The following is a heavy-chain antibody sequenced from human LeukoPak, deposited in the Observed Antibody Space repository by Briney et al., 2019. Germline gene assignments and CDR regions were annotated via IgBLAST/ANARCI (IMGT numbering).Heavy chain of an antibody. CDR1: GGSISSGSYY. D-gene: IGHD3-3*01. V-gene: IGHV4-61*02. J-gene: IGHJ4*02. Sequence: PSETLSLTCTVSGGSISSGSYYWSWIRQPAGKGLEWIGRIYTSGSTNYNPSLKSRATISVDTSKNQFFLKLSSVTAADTAVYYCARDRISTNFWSGYYDYWGQGTLVTVSS. CDR3: ARDRISTNFWSGYYDY. CDR2: IYTSGST.